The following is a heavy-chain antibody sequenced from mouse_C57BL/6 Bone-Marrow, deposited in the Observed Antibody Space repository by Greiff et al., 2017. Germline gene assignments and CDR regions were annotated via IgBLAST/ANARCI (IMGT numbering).Heavy chain of an antibody. J-gene: IGHJ2*01. V-gene: IGHV14-4*01. CDR3: TTGVWDY. CDR1: GFNIKDVY. D-gene: IGHD2-10*02. CDR2: IDPENGDT. Sequence: VQLQQSGAELVRPGASVKLSCTASGFNIKDVYMHWVKQRPEQGLEWIGGIDPENGDTEYASKFQGKATITTDTSSNTAYLQLSSLTSEDTAVYYCTTGVWDYWGQGTTLTVSS.